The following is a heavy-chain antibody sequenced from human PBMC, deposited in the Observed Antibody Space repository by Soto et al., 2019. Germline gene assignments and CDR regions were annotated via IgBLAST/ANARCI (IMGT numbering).Heavy chain of an antibody. CDR1: GGSISSGGYC. CDR2: IYYSGGT. D-gene: IGHD3-22*01. J-gene: IGHJ3*02. V-gene: IGHV4-31*03. Sequence: TSETMSLTCTVSGGSISSGGYCWNWIRQHPGKGLEWIGYIYYSGGTHYNPSLKSRVTISVDRSKNQLSLKLSSVTAADTAVYYCARGDYDSSGDHGAFDIWGQGTMVTVSS. CDR3: ARGDYDSSGDHGAFDI.